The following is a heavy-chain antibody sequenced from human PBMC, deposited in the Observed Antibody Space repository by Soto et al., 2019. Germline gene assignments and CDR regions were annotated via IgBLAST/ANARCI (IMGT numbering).Heavy chain of an antibody. J-gene: IGHJ6*02. CDR1: GGTFSSYA. Sequence: QVQLVQSGAEVKKPGSSVKVSCKASGGTFSSYAISWVRQAPGQGLEWMGGIIPIFGTANYAQKFQGRVTITADESTSTAYMELSSLRSEDTAVYYCARSRACTNSVCYISDYYYYGMDVWGQGTTVTVSS. CDR2: IIPIFGTA. CDR3: ARSRACTNSVCYISDYYYYGMDV. V-gene: IGHV1-69*01. D-gene: IGHD2-8*01.